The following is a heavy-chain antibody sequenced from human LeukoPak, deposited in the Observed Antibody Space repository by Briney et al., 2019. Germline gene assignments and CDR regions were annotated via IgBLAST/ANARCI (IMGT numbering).Heavy chain of an antibody. CDR3: AKHSGTYSVFDY. Sequence: PGGSLRLSCAASGFTFSTYWMSWVRQAPGKGPEWVSVSGSGGSTYYADSVKGRFTISRDNPKDTLYLQMNSLRAEDTAVYYCAKHSGTYSVFDYWGQGTLVTVSS. CDR2: SGSGGST. D-gene: IGHD1-26*01. J-gene: IGHJ4*02. V-gene: IGHV3-23*01. CDR1: GFTFSTYW.